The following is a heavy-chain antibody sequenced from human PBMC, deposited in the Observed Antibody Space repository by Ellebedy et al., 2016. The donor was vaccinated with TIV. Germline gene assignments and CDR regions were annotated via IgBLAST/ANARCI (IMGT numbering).Heavy chain of an antibody. Sequence: MPSETLSLTCTVSGYSISGSDYHWGWIRQPPGKGLEWIAIIHYSGSTHYNPSLKIRVTMSVDTSKNQFYLKLSSVTAADTAVYYCARHHTVERGAIDYWGQGTLVTVSS. V-gene: IGHV4-39*01. CDR2: IHYSGST. J-gene: IGHJ4*02. CDR3: ARHHTVERGAIDY. CDR1: GYSISGSDYH. D-gene: IGHD1-1*01.